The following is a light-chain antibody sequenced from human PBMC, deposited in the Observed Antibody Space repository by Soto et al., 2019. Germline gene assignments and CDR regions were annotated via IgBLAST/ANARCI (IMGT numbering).Light chain of an antibody. Sequence: EIVMTQSPATLSVSPGERATLSCRASQSVSSNLAWYQQKPGQAPRLLIYGVSTRATGIPARFSGSGSVTEFTLTISSMQFEDFAIYYCQQYNNWPWTFGQGTKVEIK. CDR3: QQYNNWPWT. V-gene: IGKV3-15*01. J-gene: IGKJ1*01. CDR2: GVS. CDR1: QSVSSN.